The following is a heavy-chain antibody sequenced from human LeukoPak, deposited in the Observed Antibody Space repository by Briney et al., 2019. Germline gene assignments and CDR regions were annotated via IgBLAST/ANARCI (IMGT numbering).Heavy chain of an antibody. CDR3: AADPGHYGDFDFDY. Sequence: GTSVKVSCKASGFTFTSSAVQWVRQARGQRLEWIGWIVVGSGNTNYAQKFQERATITRDMSTSTAYMELSSLRSEDTAVYYCAADPGHYGDFDFDYWGQGTLVTVSS. V-gene: IGHV1-58*01. CDR1: GFTFTSSA. CDR2: IVVGSGNT. J-gene: IGHJ4*02. D-gene: IGHD4-17*01.